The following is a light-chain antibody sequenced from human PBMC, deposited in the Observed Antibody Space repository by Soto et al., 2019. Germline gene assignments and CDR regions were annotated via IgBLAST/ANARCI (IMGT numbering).Light chain of an antibody. CDR2: KAS. CDR1: QSISSW. Sequence: DIQMTQSPSTLSASVGDRVTITCRASQSISSWLAWYQQKPGKAPKGLIYKASTLESGAPSRFSGSGSGTEFTLTISSLQSEDFAVYYCEQYNNWPITFGQGTRLEI. J-gene: IGKJ5*01. V-gene: IGKV1-5*03. CDR3: EQYNNWPIT.